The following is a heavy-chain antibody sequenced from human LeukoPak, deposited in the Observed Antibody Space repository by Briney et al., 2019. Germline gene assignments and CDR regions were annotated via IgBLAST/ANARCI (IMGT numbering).Heavy chain of an antibody. Sequence: GASLRLSCLASGFTFRAYALHWVRQTPGQGLDWVAVVSSDGQNDFYSDSVRGRFTISRDNSRDTLYLQMDGLRAADTGLYFCARSTYYYGSGTFYSVGPFDSWGQGTLVTVS. CDR3: ARSTYYYGSGTFYSVGPFDS. J-gene: IGHJ4*02. D-gene: IGHD3-10*01. CDR1: GFTFRAYA. V-gene: IGHV3-30*01. CDR2: VSSDGQND.